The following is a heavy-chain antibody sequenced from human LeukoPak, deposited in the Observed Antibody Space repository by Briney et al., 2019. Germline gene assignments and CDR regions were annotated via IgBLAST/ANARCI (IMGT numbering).Heavy chain of an antibody. CDR1: GGSISSYY. Sequence: SATLSLTCPVSGGSISSYYWSWIRQPPGKGLEWIGYIYYSGSTNYNPSLKSRVTISVDTSKNQFSLKLSSVTAADTAVYYCARGVLGMDVWGQGTTVTVSS. CDR3: ARGVLGMDV. J-gene: IGHJ6*02. V-gene: IGHV4-59*01. CDR2: IYYSGST.